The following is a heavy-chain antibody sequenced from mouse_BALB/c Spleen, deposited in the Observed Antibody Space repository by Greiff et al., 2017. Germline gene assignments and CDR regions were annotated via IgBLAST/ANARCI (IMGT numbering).Heavy chain of an antibody. D-gene: IGHD2-4*01. J-gene: IGHJ4*01. CDR2: INPNNGGT. Sequence: VQLKQSGPELVKPGASVKIPCKASGYTFTDYNMDWVKQSHGKSLEWIGDINPNNGGTIYNQKFKGKATLTVDKSSSTAYMELRSLTSEDTAVYYCARGAYDYIYYAMDYWGQGTSVTVSS. V-gene: IGHV1-18*01. CDR3: ARGAYDYIYYAMDY. CDR1: GYTFTDYN.